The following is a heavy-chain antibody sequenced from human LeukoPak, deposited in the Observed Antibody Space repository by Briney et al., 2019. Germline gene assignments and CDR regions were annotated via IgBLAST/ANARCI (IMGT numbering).Heavy chain of an antibody. CDR3: AKGWGGTGSYYIHYYCYYMDV. J-gene: IGHJ6*03. Sequence: GGTLRLSCAASGFTFSSYGMSWVRQAPGKGLEWVSAISGSGGSTYYADSVKGRFTISRDNSKNTLYLQMNSLRAEDTAVYYCAKGWGGTGSYYIHYYCYYMDVWGKGTTVTVSS. D-gene: IGHD3-10*01. CDR2: ISGSGGST. V-gene: IGHV3-23*01. CDR1: GFTFSSYG.